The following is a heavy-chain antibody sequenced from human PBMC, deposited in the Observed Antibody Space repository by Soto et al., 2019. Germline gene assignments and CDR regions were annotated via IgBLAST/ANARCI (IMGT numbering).Heavy chain of an antibody. V-gene: IGHV1-69*06. Sequence: GASVKVSCKAPGGTFSSYSFSWVRQAPGQGLEWMGGITPIFGTVHYAQNFRGRVTITADKSTSIVHMELSSLRSEDTAVFYCAREGDTREGRGVFFSWGQGTLVTVSS. J-gene: IGHJ5*02. CDR2: ITPIFGTV. D-gene: IGHD3-16*01. CDR1: GGTFSSYS. CDR3: AREGDTREGRGVFFS.